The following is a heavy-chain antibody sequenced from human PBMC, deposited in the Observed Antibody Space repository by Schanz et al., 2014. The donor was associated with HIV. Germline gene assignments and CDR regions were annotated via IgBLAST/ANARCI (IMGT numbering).Heavy chain of an antibody. Sequence: QVHLEQSGAEVRKPGSSMKVSCKTSGGTFTNYALNWVRQAPGQGLEWIGGIIPVFSTSNYAQKFQGRVTVTADESTSTVYMELSSLRSEDTAVYYCARSRYGDYPYYFDYWGQGTLVTVSS. CDR3: ARSRYGDYPYYFDY. CDR1: GGTFTNYA. CDR2: IIPVFSTS. V-gene: IGHV1-69*01. D-gene: IGHD4-17*01. J-gene: IGHJ4*02.